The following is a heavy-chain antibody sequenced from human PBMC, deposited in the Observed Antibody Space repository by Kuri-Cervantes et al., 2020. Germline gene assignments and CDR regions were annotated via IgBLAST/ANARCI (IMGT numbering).Heavy chain of an antibody. CDR2: ISSSSSYI. CDR3: ARAGPELLLYYFDY. V-gene: IGHV3-21*01. D-gene: IGHD3-10*01. Sequence: GESLKISCGVSGCNFSSYIINWLRQATGKGLEWISIISSSSSYIYYADSVKGRFTISRDNAKNSLYLQMNSLRAEDTAVYYCARAGPELLLYYFDYWGQGTLVTVSS. CDR1: GCNFSSYI. J-gene: IGHJ4*02.